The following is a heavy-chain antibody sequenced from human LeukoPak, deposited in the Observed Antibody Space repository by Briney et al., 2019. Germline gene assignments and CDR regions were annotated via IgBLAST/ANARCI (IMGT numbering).Heavy chain of an antibody. CDR1: GFTFGGYA. J-gene: IGHJ3*02. D-gene: IGHD1-26*01. Sequence: GGSLRLSCTASGFTFGGYAVSWFRRAPGKGLEWVGFIRTKPYGGTTESAASVKGRFSLSRDDSEYFAYLQMNNLKTEDTTVYYCSRVRYSGVGGRFDAFDILGQGTMVTVSS. CDR3: SRVRYSGVGGRFDAFDI. CDR2: IRTKPYGGTT. V-gene: IGHV3-49*03.